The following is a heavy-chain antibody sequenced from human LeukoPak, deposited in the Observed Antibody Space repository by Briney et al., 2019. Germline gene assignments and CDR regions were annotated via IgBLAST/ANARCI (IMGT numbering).Heavy chain of an antibody. CDR2: TNAGNGNT. V-gene: IGHV1-3*01. D-gene: IGHD6-19*01. Sequence: ASVKVSCTASGYTFTSYAMHWVRQAPGQRLEWMGWTNAGNGNTKYSQKFQGRVTITRDTSASTAYMELSSLRSEDTAVYYCARDIGSGWGNYFDYWGQGTLVTVSS. CDR1: GYTFTSYA. J-gene: IGHJ4*02. CDR3: ARDIGSGWGNYFDY.